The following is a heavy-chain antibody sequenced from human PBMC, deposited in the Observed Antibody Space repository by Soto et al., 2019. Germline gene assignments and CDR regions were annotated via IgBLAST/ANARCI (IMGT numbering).Heavy chain of an antibody. CDR2: LSGSGVST. Sequence: EVQLLESGGGLVQPGGSLRLSCAASGFTFSSYAMTWVRQAPGKGLEWVSALSGSGVSTYYADSVKGRFTISRDNSKNTRYLQMNSLRAEDTAVYYCAKGGGAKDYDDTSGYYLYYYYAMDVWGQGTTVTVSS. CDR1: GFTFSSYA. J-gene: IGHJ6*02. D-gene: IGHD3-22*01. CDR3: AKGGGAKDYDDTSGYYLYYYYAMDV. V-gene: IGHV3-23*01.